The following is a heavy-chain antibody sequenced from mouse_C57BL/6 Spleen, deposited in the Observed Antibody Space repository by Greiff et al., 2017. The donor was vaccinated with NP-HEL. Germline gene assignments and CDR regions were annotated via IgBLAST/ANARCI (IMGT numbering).Heavy chain of an antibody. J-gene: IGHJ3*01. CDR1: GYAFSSSW. Sequence: QVQLQQSGPELVKPGASVKISCKASGYAFSSSWMNWVKQRPGKGLEWIGRIYPGDGDTNYNGKFKGKATLTADKSSSTAYMQLSSLTSEDSAVYFCASRQPAWFAYWGQGTLVTVSA. CDR3: ASRQPAWFAY. V-gene: IGHV1-82*01. D-gene: IGHD6-1*01. CDR2: IYPGDGDT.